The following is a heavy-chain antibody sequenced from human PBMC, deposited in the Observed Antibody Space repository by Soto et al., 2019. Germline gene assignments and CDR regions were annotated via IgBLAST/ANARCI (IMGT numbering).Heavy chain of an antibody. Sequence: QVQLQESGPGLVKPSETLSLTCTVSGGSISSYYWSWIRQPPGKGLEWIGYIYYSGSTNYNPSLKTRVTISVVTSKNQSSLKLSSVTAADTAVYYCARGGRLIFDYWGQGTLVTVSS. CDR1: GGSISSYY. CDR2: IYYSGST. J-gene: IGHJ4*02. V-gene: IGHV4-59*01. CDR3: ARGGRLIFDY. D-gene: IGHD3-16*01.